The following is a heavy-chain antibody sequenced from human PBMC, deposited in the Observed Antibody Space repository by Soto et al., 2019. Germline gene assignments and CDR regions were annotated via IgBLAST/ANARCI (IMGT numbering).Heavy chain of an antibody. CDR1: GYTFTSYD. CDR3: ARGHNYYYGMDV. CDR2: INPNSGGT. Sequence: ASVKVSCKASGYTFTSYDINWVRQATGQGLEWMGWINPNSGGTNYAQKFQGWVTMTRDTSISTAYMELSRLRSDDTAVYYCARGHNYYYGMDVWGQGTTVTVSS. J-gene: IGHJ6*02. V-gene: IGHV1-2*04.